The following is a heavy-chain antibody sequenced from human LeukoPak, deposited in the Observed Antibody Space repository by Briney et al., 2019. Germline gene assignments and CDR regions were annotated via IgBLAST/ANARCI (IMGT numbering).Heavy chain of an antibody. D-gene: IGHD3-22*01. V-gene: IGHV3-64D*09. Sequence: GGSLRLSCAASGFTFSRYSMNWVRQAPGRGLEYVTTISSNGASTYYADSVKGRFTISRDNSKNTLYLQMSSLRTEDTAVYYCVKDNLGGFYYDSSGTLDYWGQGTLVTVSS. CDR2: ISSNGAST. CDR3: VKDNLGGFYYDSSGTLDY. CDR1: GFTFSRYS. J-gene: IGHJ4*02.